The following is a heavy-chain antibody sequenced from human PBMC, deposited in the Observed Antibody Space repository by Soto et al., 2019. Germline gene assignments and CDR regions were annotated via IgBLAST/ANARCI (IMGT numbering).Heavy chain of an antibody. Sequence: SETLSLTCTVSGGSISSYYWSWIRQPPGKGLEWIGYIYYSGSTNYNPSLKSRVTISVDTSKNQFSLKLSSVTAADTAVYYCARGLDYYDSSGYHVGVYFDYWGQGTLVTVSS. V-gene: IGHV4-59*01. D-gene: IGHD3-22*01. J-gene: IGHJ4*02. CDR1: GGSISSYY. CDR2: IYYSGST. CDR3: ARGLDYYDSSGYHVGVYFDY.